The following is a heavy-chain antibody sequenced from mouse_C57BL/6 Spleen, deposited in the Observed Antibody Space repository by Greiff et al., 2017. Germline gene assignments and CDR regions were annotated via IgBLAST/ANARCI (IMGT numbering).Heavy chain of an antibody. CDR3: ARETGTGFAY. CDR2: IDPAHGNT. V-gene: IGHV14-3*01. J-gene: IGHJ3*01. Sequence: EVKLVEPVAELVRPGASVKLSCTASGFNIKNSYMHWVKQRPEQGLEWIGRIDPAHGNTKYAPKFQGKATITADTSSNTASMQLSSLTSEDTAIYYCARETGTGFAYWGQGTLVTVSA. D-gene: IGHD4-1*01. CDR1: GFNIKNSY.